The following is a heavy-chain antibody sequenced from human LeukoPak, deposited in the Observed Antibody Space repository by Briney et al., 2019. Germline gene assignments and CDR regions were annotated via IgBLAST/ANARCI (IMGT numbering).Heavy chain of an antibody. CDR3: ARSYCSGGSCYSGPFDY. CDR2: IYSGGST. D-gene: IGHD2-15*01. V-gene: IGHV3-53*01. J-gene: IGHJ4*02. CDR1: GFTVSSNY. Sequence: GGSLRLSCAASGFTVSSNYMSWVRQAPGKGLEWVSVIYSGGSTYYADSVKGRFTISRDNSKNTLYLQMNSLRAKDTAVYYCARSYCSGGSCYSGPFDYWGQGTLVTVSS.